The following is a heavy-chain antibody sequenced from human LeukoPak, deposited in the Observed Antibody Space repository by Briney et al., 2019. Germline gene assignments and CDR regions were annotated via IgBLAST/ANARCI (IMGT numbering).Heavy chain of an antibody. V-gene: IGHV4-38-2*02. Sequence: SETLSLTCAVSGYSISSGYYWAWIRQPPGKGLEWIGSLHHTRSTYYNPSLKSRVTMSVDRSNNKFSLQLSSATAADTALYYCARDRESSPWELLLDYWGQGILVTVSS. D-gene: IGHD3-10*01. J-gene: IGHJ4*02. CDR2: LHHTRST. CDR3: ARDRESSPWELLLDY. CDR1: GYSISSGYY.